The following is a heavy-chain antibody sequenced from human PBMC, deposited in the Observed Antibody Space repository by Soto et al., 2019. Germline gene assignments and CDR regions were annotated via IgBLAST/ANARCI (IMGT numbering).Heavy chain of an antibody. CDR3: ASLGPGY. J-gene: IGHJ4*02. Sequence: PGGSLRLSCTASGFTFGAYALSWFRQAPGKGLEWVGFIRSKAYGGTTEYAASVNGRFTISRDDSKSIAYLQMNSLKTDDTAVYYCASLGPGYWGQGTLVTVSS. CDR2: IRSKAYGGTT. D-gene: IGHD3-16*01. V-gene: IGHV3-49*03. CDR1: GFTFGAYA.